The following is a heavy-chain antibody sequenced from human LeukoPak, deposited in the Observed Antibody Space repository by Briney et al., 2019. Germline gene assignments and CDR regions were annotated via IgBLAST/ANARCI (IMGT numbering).Heavy chain of an antibody. Sequence: GGSLRLSCAASGFTLSSYAMSWVRQAAGEGLGWGSAISGSGGSTYYADSVKGRFTISRDNSKNTLYLQTNTPTAEATAVYYCATGKNWFDPWGQGTLVTVSS. CDR2: ISGSGGST. V-gene: IGHV3-23*01. J-gene: IGHJ5*02. CDR3: ATGKNWFDP. CDR1: GFTLSSYA.